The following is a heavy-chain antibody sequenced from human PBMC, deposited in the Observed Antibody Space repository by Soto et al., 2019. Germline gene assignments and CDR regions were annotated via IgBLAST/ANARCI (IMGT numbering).Heavy chain of an antibody. V-gene: IGHV4-38-2*02. Sequence: SLTCDVSCYSISSGYHWGWNRQPPGKGLEWIGSIYHSGTSYYNPSLMSRVSISVDTSKNQFSLKVTSVTAADTAVYYCAREAYDRADYWGQGTQVTVSS. J-gene: IGHJ4*02. CDR2: IYHSGTS. CDR1: CYSISSGYH. CDR3: AREAYDRADY. D-gene: IGHD3-10*02.